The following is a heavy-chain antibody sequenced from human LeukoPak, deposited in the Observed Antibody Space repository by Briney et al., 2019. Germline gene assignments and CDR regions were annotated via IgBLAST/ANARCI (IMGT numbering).Heavy chain of an antibody. CDR1: GFTFSSYG. CDR3: AKRPQVGLTDY. V-gene: IGHV3-30*18. D-gene: IGHD1-26*01. CDR2: ISYDGSNK. J-gene: IGHJ4*02. Sequence: PGGSLRLSCAASGFTFSSYGMHWVRQAPGKGLEWVAVISYDGSNKYYADSVKGRFTISRDNSKNTLYLQMNSLRAEDTAVYYCAKRPQVGLTDYWGQGTLVTVSS.